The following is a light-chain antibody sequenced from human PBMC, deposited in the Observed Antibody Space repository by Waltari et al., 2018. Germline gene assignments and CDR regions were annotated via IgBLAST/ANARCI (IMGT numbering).Light chain of an antibody. CDR2: DAS. CDR3: QQYNKWPLT. J-gene: IGKJ4*01. CDR1: QSISIS. V-gene: IGKV3-15*01. Sequence: EVVLTQSPTTLSVSPGERATLSCRASQSISISLAWYQQKPGQAPRLLIYDASSRATVIPARFSGSGSGTEFTLSISNLQSEDFAVYYCQQYNKWPLTFGGGTRVEIK.